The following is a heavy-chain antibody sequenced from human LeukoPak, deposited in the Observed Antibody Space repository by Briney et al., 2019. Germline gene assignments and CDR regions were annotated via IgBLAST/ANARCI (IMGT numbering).Heavy chain of an antibody. V-gene: IGHV3-30*03. D-gene: IGHD4-11*01. CDR1: GFTFSTYG. CDR3: ATLADYPFDY. CDR2: ISYDGSNK. J-gene: IGHJ4*02. Sequence: PGGSLRLSCAASGFTFSTYGMSWVRQAPGKGLEWVAVISYDGSNKYYADSVKGRFTISRDNSKNTQYLQMNSLRAEDTAVYYCATLADYPFDYWGQGTLVTVSS.